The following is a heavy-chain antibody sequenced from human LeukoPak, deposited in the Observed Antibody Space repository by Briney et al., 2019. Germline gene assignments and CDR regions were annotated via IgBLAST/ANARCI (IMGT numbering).Heavy chain of an antibody. J-gene: IGHJ4*02. Sequence: TGGSLRLSCVASGFPFSSYWMTWVRQPPGKGLEWIGEIYHSGSTNYNPSLKSRVTISVDKSKNQFSLKLSSVTAADTAVYYCASLSAPLDYWGQGTLVTVSS. V-gene: IGHV4-4*02. D-gene: IGHD2/OR15-2a*01. CDR2: IYHSGST. CDR1: GFPFSSYW. CDR3: ASLSAPLDY.